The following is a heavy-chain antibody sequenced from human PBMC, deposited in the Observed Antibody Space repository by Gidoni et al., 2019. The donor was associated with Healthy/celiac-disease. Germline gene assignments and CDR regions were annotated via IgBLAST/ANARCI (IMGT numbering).Heavy chain of an antibody. J-gene: IGHJ4*02. CDR1: GFTFRSYA. CDR2: MSGSGGST. V-gene: IGHV3-23*04. Sequence: EVQLVESGGGLVQPGGSLRLSCAASGFTFRSYAMSWVRPAPGKGLEWVSAMSGSGGSTYYADSVKGRFTISRDNSKNTLYLQMNSLRAEDTAVYYCAKDGRGWHSGFDYWGQGTLVTVSS. CDR3: AKDGRGWHSGFDY. D-gene: IGHD3-10*01.